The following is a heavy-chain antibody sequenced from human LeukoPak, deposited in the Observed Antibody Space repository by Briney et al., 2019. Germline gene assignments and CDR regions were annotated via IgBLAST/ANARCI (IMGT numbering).Heavy chain of an antibody. J-gene: IGHJ4*02. Sequence: SETLSLTCTVSGYSISSGYYWGWIRQPPGKGLEWIGSIYHSGSTYYNPSLKSRVTISVDTSKNQFSLKLSSVTAADTAVYYCASRGSGSYYFDYWGQGTLVTVSS. D-gene: IGHD3-10*01. CDR1: GYSISSGYY. CDR3: ASRGSGSYYFDY. CDR2: IYHSGST. V-gene: IGHV4-38-2*02.